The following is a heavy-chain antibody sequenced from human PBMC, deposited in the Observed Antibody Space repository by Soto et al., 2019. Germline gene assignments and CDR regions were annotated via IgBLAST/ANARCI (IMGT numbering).Heavy chain of an antibody. J-gene: IGHJ6*02. CDR3: ARVRKTAVISYCFGMDG. CDR1: GFSLTDTRVG. CDR2: IFSPGEI. Sequence: QVTLRESGPVLVQPTETLTLTCTVSGFSLTDTRVGVSWIRQPPGKALEWLAHIFSPGEISYTTSLRSRLTISKDTSKSQMVLSLANMGPMDTAAYFCARVRKTAVISYCFGMDGWGQGTSVTVSS. V-gene: IGHV2-26*01. D-gene: IGHD2-21*02.